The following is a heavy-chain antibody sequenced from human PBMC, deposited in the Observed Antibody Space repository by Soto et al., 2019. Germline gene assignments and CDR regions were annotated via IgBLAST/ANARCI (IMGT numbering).Heavy chain of an antibody. Sequence: SVKVSCKASGGTFSSYAISWVRQAPGQGLEWMGGIIPIFGTANYAQKFQGRVTITADESTSTAYMELSSLRSEDTAVYYCARDKQLWLKAGVFDIWGQGTMVTVSS. CDR2: IIPIFGTA. V-gene: IGHV1-69*13. D-gene: IGHD5-18*01. CDR3: ARDKQLWLKAGVFDI. CDR1: GGTFSSYA. J-gene: IGHJ3*02.